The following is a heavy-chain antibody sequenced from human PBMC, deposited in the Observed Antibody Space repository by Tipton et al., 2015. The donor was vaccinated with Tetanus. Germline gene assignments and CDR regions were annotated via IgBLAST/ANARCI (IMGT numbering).Heavy chain of an antibody. J-gene: IGHJ4*02. CDR1: GFTLTNYA. D-gene: IGHD1-14*01. CDR3: ARAPNRISRAYDY. CDR2: LYADVDVA. V-gene: IGHV3-23*03. Sequence: SLRLSCVASGFTLTNYAMSWVRQAPGKGLEWVSVLYADVDVAYYADSVRGRFIISGDKSENTLYLQMNSLGAEDTAVYYCARAPNRISRAYDYWGQGTLVTVSS.